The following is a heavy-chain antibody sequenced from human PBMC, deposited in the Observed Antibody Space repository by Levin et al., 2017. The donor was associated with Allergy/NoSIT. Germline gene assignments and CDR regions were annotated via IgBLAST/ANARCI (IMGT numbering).Heavy chain of an antibody. CDR1: RGSVTTGNYY. Sequence: SQTLSLTCSVSRGSVTTGNYYWSWIRQPAGKGLEWIGHIHSSGSTNYNPSLESRVTMSVDSSKNQFSLRLTSVTAADTAIDYCARQRHTYEYGDFDFWGQGTLVTVSS. J-gene: IGHJ4*02. V-gene: IGHV4-61*09. D-gene: IGHD4-17*01. CDR2: IHSSGST. CDR3: ARQRHTYEYGDFDF.